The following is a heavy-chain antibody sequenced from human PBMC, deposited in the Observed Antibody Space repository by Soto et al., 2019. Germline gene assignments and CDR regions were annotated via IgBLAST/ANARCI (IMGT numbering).Heavy chain of an antibody. CDR1: GFVFSSYD. V-gene: IGHV1-18*04. J-gene: IGHJ4*02. CDR3: ARDLRGWGTYRVFEY. D-gene: IGHD3-16*02. CDR2: ISLYSGDT. Sequence: QVQLVQSGAEVKKPGASVKVSCQASGFVFSSYDISWVRQAPGQALEWIGWISLYSGDTRYTQKLQNRVTMTTDTSTNTAYIELRSLTSDDTAVYYCARDLRGWGTYRVFEYWGQGTLVSVSS.